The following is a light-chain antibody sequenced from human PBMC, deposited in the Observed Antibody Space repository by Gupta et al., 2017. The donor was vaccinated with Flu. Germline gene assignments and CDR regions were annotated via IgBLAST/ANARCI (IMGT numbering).Light chain of an antibody. CDR1: QGIRAW. J-gene: IGKJ1*01. V-gene: IGKV1-12*01. CDR3: QPRDNFPWT. Sequence: PSSVSASAGDTVTITCRASQGIRAWLAWYQQKPGKAPRLLTSPASRVESGVPTRFSGSGSGTDFTLTISRLQPEDFATYYCQPRDNFPWTFGQGTKVEIK. CDR2: PAS.